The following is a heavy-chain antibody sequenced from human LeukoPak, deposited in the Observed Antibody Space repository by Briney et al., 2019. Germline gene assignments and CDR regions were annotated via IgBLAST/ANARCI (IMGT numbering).Heavy chain of an antibody. V-gene: IGHV4-4*07. Sequence: PSETLSLTCSVPGGSTNNYFWSWIRQSAGKGLEWIGRVNPYGTSNYNPSLKSRVTMSVDTSKNLVSLRLTSLTAADTAVYYCARDRRPRAVAGAYISYGMDVWGQGTTVTVSS. CDR1: GGSTNNYF. CDR2: VNPYGTS. J-gene: IGHJ6*02. CDR3: ARDRRPRAVAGAYISYGMDV. D-gene: IGHD6-19*01.